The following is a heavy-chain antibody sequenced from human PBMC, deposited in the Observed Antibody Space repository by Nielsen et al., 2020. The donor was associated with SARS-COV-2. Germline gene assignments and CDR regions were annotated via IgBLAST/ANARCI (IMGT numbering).Heavy chain of an antibody. J-gene: IGHJ3*02. V-gene: IGHV4-30-2*01. D-gene: IGHD3-16*01. Sequence: LRLSCAASGGSISSGGYSWSWIRQPPGKGLEWIGYIYHSGRTYYNPSLKSRVTISVDRSKNQFSLKLSSVTAADTAVYYCARGGRITFGGADDAFDIWGQGTRVTVFS. CDR1: GGSISSGGYS. CDR3: ARGGRITFGGADDAFDI. CDR2: IYHSGRT.